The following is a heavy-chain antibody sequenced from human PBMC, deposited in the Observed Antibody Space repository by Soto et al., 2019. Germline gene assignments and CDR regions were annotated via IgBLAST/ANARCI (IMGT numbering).Heavy chain of an antibody. J-gene: IGHJ6*03. CDR2: ISGSGGST. Sequence: GGSLRLSCAASGFTFSSYGMHWVRQAPGKGLEWVSAISGSGGSTYYADSVKGRFTISRDNSKNTLYLQMNSLRAEDTAVYYCAKEKNDYYYYYMDVWGKGTTVTVSS. CDR3: AKEKNDYYYYYMDV. CDR1: GFTFSSYG. V-gene: IGHV3-23*01.